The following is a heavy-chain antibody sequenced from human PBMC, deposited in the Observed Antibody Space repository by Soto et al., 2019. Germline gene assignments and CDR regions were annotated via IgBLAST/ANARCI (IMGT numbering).Heavy chain of an antibody. CDR1: GFTFSSYS. Sequence: PGGSLRLSCAASGFTFSSYSMNWVRQAPGKGLEWVSSISSSSSYIYYADSVKGRFTISRDNAKNSLYLQMNSLRAEDTAVYYCARAWLTMVRGVTEGFDYWGQGTLVTVSS. CDR3: ARAWLTMVRGVTEGFDY. J-gene: IGHJ4*02. V-gene: IGHV3-21*01. D-gene: IGHD3-10*01. CDR2: ISSSSSYI.